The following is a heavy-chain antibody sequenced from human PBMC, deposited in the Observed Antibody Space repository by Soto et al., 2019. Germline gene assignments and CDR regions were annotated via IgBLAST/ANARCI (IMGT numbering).Heavy chain of an antibody. CDR3: PSPYIYSSGLYFYGMDV. V-gene: IGHV3-74*01. CDR1: GFTFSSYW. J-gene: IGHJ6*02. D-gene: IGHD6-19*01. Sequence: EVQLVESGGGLVQPGGSLRLSCAASGFTFSSYWMHWVRQAPGKGLVWVSRINSAGSSTSYADSVKGRFTISRDNAKNTVYLQINSLRAEDTAVYYCPSPYIYSSGLYFYGMDVWGQGTTVTVSS. CDR2: INSAGSST.